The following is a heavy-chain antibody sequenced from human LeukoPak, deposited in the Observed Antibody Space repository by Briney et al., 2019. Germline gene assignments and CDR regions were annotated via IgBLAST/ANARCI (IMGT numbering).Heavy chain of an antibody. CDR1: GGSISSSSYY. Sequence: SETLSLTCTVSGGSISSSSYYWGCIRQPPGKGVEWIGSIYYSGSTYYNPSLKSRFTISVDSSKHQFSLKPSSPTAAATAVPYCAIQVTREQWRRAFDIWGQGTMVTVSS. CDR3: AIQVTREQWRRAFDI. CDR2: IYYSGST. V-gene: IGHV4-39*01. J-gene: IGHJ3*02. D-gene: IGHD6-19*01.